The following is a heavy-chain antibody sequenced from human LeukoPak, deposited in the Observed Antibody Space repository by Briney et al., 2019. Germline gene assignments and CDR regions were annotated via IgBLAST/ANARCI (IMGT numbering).Heavy chain of an antibody. CDR2: VNPSDGGT. CDR1: GYTLTNYY. D-gene: IGHD4-23*01. CDR3: ATGRWSFDY. Sequence: ASVKVSCKASGYTLTNYYMHWVRQAPGQGLEWMGIVNPSDGGTSYAQQFQGRVTMTRDTSTSTVYMELSSLRSEDTAVYYCATGRWSFDYWGRGTLVTVSS. J-gene: IGHJ4*02. V-gene: IGHV1-46*01.